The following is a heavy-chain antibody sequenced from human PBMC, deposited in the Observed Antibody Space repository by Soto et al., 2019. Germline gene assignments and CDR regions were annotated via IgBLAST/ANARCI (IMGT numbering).Heavy chain of an antibody. J-gene: IGHJ3*02. V-gene: IGHV3-21*01. Sequence: GSLRLSCAASGFTFSRYYMNWVRQAPGKGLEWVSSISTTSTYTHYADSLKGRFTISRDNAKKLLYLQMDSLRAEDTAVYYCARDDGLSSTNVKAFDIWGQGTKVTVSS. CDR1: GFTFSRYY. CDR2: ISTTSTYT. D-gene: IGHD2-2*01. CDR3: ARDDGLSSTNVKAFDI.